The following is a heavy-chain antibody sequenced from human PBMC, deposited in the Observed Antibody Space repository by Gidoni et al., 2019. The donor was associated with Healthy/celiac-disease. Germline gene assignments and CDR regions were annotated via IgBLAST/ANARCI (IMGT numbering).Heavy chain of an antibody. Sequence: QVQLVQSGAEVKKPGASVKVSCKVSGYTLTELSMHWVRQAPGKGLEWMGGFDPEDGETIYAQKFQGRVTMTEDTSTDTAYMELSSLRSEDTAVYYCATDLRPPTVTTDYYYGMDVWGQGTTVTVSS. CDR3: ATDLRPPTVTTDYYYGMDV. D-gene: IGHD4-17*01. CDR2: FDPEDGET. V-gene: IGHV1-24*01. CDR1: GYTLTELS. J-gene: IGHJ6*02.